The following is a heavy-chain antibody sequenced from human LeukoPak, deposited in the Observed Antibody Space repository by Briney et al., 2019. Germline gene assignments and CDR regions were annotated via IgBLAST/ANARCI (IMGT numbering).Heavy chain of an antibody. J-gene: IGHJ4*02. V-gene: IGHV3-30-3*01. CDR1: GFTFNSYA. Sequence: GGSLRLSCAASGFTFNSYAMHWVRQAPGKGLEWVAVVSYDGSNEYYGDSVKGRFTISRDNSKNTLYLQTNSLRADDTALYYCARPLYSSIWIAFWGQGALVTVSS. CDR3: ARPLYSSIWIAF. CDR2: VSYDGSNE. D-gene: IGHD3-3*02.